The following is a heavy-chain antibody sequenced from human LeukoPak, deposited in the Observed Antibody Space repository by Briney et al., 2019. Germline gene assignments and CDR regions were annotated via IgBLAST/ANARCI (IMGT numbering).Heavy chain of an antibody. CDR1: GFTFSIYW. CDR2: IKQDGSER. Sequence: GGSLRLSCAASGFTFSIYWMSWVRQAPGKGLEWVANIKQDGSERYYVDSVKGRFTLSRDNAKNSLYLQMNSLRAEDTAVYYCARDRWSYDPQGGFDCWGQGTLVSVSS. V-gene: IGHV3-7*03. CDR3: ARDRWSYDPQGGFDC. J-gene: IGHJ4*02. D-gene: IGHD3-22*01.